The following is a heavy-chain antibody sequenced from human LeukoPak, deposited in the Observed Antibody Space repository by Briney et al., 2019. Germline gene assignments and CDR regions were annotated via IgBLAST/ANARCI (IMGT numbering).Heavy chain of an antibody. Sequence: GGSLRLSCATSGFPFIAYDMHWVRQAPEKGLEWVSAFGSAGDTYYPGAVKGRFIISRDYATNSLFLQMNSLRAGDTAVYFCVRGALPGDNWYFDLWGRGTLVIVSS. CDR2: FGSAGDT. V-gene: IGHV3-13*01. CDR1: GFPFIAYD. CDR3: VRGALPGDNWYFDL. J-gene: IGHJ2*01.